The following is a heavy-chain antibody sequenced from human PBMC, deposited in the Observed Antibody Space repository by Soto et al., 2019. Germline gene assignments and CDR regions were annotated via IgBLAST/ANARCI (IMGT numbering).Heavy chain of an antibody. CDR3: ARSVGGSNVNFDY. Sequence: QVQLVQSGAEVRTPGASVKVSCKASGYTFTSYDINWVRQATGQGPEWMGWMNPDSGNTGYVQKVQGRATMTRNTAISTAYMELSSLRSDDTAVYYCARSVGGSNVNFDYWGQGTLVTVSS. J-gene: IGHJ4*02. CDR1: GYTFTSYD. V-gene: IGHV1-8*01. CDR2: MNPDSGNT. D-gene: IGHD3-10*01.